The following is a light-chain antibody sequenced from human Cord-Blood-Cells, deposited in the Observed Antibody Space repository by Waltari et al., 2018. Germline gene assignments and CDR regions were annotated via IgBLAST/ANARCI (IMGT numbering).Light chain of an antibody. CDR3: LLSYSGAIWV. CDR2: DTS. V-gene: IGLV7-46*01. Sequence: QAVVTQEPSLTVSPGGTVTLTCGSSTGAVTSGHYPYWFQQKPGQAPRTLIYDTSNKHSWPPARFSGFLLVGKAALTFSGAQPEDEAEYYCLLSYSGAIWVFGGGTKLTVL. J-gene: IGLJ3*02. CDR1: TGAVTSGHY.